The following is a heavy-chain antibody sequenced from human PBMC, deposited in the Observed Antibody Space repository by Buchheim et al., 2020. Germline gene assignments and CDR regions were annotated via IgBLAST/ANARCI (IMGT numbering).Heavy chain of an antibody. D-gene: IGHD3-22*01. CDR1: GYTFTSYD. Sequence: QVQLVQSGAEVKKPGASVKVSCKASGYTFTSYDINWVRQATGQGLEWMGWMNPNSGNTGYAQKFQGRVTMTRNTSISTAYMELSSLRSEDTAVYYCARDLGVGYYDSSGYYVNLPGGFWGQGTL. CDR3: ARDLGVGYYDSSGYYVNLPGGF. V-gene: IGHV1-8*01. CDR2: MNPNSGNT. J-gene: IGHJ4*02.